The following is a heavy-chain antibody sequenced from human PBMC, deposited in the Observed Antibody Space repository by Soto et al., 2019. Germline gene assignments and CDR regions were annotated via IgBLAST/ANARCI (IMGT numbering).Heavy chain of an antibody. V-gene: IGHV4-59*01. CDR2: IYYSGST. CDR1: GGSISSYY. D-gene: IGHD4-17*01. CDR3: ASWNTVTTEQFYAFDI. J-gene: IGHJ3*02. Sequence: QVQLQESGPGLVKPSETLSLTCTVSGGSISSYYWSWIRQPPGKGLEWIGYIYYSGSTNYNPSLKSRVTISVDTSKNQFSLKLSSVTAAATAVYYRASWNTVTTEQFYAFDILGQGTMVTVSS.